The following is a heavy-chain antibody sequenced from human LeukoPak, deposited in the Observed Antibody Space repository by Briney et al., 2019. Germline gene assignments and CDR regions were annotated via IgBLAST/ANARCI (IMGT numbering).Heavy chain of an antibody. CDR1: GGSISSSYYY. CDR3: AKDGADRSTIFGVVQRKRGTAYFDY. Sequence: ETLSLTCTVSGGSISSSYYYWGWVRQAPGKGLEWVSAISGSGGSTYYADSVKGRFTISRDNSKNTLYLQMNSLRAEDTAVYYCAKDGADRSTIFGVVQRKRGTAYFDYWGQGTLVTVSS. J-gene: IGHJ4*02. CDR2: ISGSGGST. V-gene: IGHV3-23*01. D-gene: IGHD3-3*01.